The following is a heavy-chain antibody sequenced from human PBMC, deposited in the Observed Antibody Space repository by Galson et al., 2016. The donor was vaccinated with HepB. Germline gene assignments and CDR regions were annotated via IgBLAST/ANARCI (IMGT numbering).Heavy chain of an antibody. CDR1: GGSISNDVW. CDR2: VHHSGTT. J-gene: IGHJ6*03. V-gene: IGHV4-4*02. Sequence: SETLSLTCAVSGGSISNDVWWTWVRQPPGKGLEWLGEVHHSGTTYYNPSLKSRVTISVDKSNNQFSLNLSSVTAADTAVYYCATSGGSGYYYCIDVWGEGTTVTVSS. CDR3: ATSGGSGYYYCIDV. D-gene: IGHD1-26*01.